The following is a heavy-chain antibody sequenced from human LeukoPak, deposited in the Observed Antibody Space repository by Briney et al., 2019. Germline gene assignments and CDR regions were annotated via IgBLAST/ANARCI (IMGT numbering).Heavy chain of an antibody. CDR2: IKQDGSEE. Sequence: GGSLRLSCAASGFTFSNYWMSWVRQALGKGLEWLANIKQDGSEEYYVDSVKGRFTISRDNAENSLFLQMNSLGAEDTAVYYCARTNVATPGYGWGQGTLVTVSS. CDR1: GFTFSNYW. CDR3: ARTNVATPGYG. J-gene: IGHJ4*02. D-gene: IGHD6-13*01. V-gene: IGHV3-7*01.